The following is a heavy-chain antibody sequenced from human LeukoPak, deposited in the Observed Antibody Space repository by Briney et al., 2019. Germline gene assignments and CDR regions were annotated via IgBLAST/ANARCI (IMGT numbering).Heavy chain of an antibody. Sequence: GGSLRLSCAASGFTFSSYSMNWVRQAPGKGLEWVSISSSSSTIYYADSVKGRFTISRDNAKNSLYLQMNSLRAEDTAVYYCAKGWNWFDPWGQGTLVTVSS. CDR3: AKGWNWFDP. CDR1: GFTFSSYS. CDR2: ISSSSSTI. J-gene: IGHJ5*02. D-gene: IGHD5-24*01. V-gene: IGHV3-48*01.